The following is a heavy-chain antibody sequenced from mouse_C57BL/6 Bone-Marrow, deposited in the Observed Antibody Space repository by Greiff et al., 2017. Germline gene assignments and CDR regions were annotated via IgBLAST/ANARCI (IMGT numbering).Heavy chain of an antibody. CDR1: GFTFSNYW. J-gene: IGHJ3*01. CDR2: ISLTSDNYAT. CDR3: TNPPFYYGSPWFAY. D-gene: IGHD1-1*01. V-gene: IGHV6-3*01. Sequence: EVMLVEPGGGLVQPGGSMKLSCVASGFTFSNYWMNWVRQSPEKGLEWVAQISLTSDNYATHYAESVKGRFTISSDDSKCSVYLQMNNLRAEDTGIFYCTNPPFYYGSPWFAYWGQGTLVTVSA.